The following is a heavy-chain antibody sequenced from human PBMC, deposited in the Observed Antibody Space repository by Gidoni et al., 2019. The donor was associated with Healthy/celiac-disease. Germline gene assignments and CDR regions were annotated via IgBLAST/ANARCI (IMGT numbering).Heavy chain of an antibody. D-gene: IGHD2-2*01. Sequence: EVQLLGAGGGLVLAVGSLRLSWAAPGLPFSSCAFSWVRQAPGKGLGWVSAISGSGGSTYYADSVKGRFTISRDNSKNTLYLQMNSLRAEDTAVYYCAKARGYCSSTSCSYNWFDPWGQGTLVTVSS. CDR2: ISGSGGST. CDR1: GLPFSSCA. CDR3: AKARGYCSSTSCSYNWFDP. V-gene: IGHV3-23*01. J-gene: IGHJ5*02.